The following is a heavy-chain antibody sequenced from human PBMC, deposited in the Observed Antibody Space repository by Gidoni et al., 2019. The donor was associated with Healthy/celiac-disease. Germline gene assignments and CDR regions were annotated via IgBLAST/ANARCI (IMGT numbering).Heavy chain of an antibody. CDR3: ARHGDYYDSSGYYVWFDP. V-gene: IGHV5-10-1*01. CDR2: IAPSDSYT. J-gene: IGHJ5*02. Sequence: GGSLRNSCKGSGYSFTSYWISWVRQLPGKGLEWMGGIAPSDSYTNYSPSFQGHVTISADKSISTAYLQWSSLKASDTAMYYCARHGDYYDSSGYYVWFDPWGQGTLVTVSS. CDR1: GYSFTSYW. D-gene: IGHD3-22*01.